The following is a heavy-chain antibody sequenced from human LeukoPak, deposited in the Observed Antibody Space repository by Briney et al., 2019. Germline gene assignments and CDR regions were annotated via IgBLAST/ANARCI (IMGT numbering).Heavy chain of an antibody. Sequence: EGSLRLSCAASGFTFSSYWMNWVRQAPGKGLEWVANIKHDGSEKYYVDSVKGRFTISRDNAKNSLYLQMDSLRAEDAAVYYCARGGYSSSFGGQGTLVTVSS. CDR3: ARGGYSSSF. V-gene: IGHV3-7*01. CDR1: GFTFSSYW. J-gene: IGHJ4*02. CDR2: IKHDGSEK. D-gene: IGHD6-13*01.